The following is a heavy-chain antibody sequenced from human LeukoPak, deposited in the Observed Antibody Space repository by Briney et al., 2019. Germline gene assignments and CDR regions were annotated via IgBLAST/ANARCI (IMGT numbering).Heavy chain of an antibody. V-gene: IGHV3-7*03. CDR3: ARDPRTYDYVWGSYPSFDY. CDR1: GFTFSSYW. J-gene: IGHJ4*02. CDR2: IKQDGSEK. D-gene: IGHD3-16*02. Sequence: GGSLRLSCAASGFTFSSYWMSWVRQAPGKGLEWVANIKQDGSEKYYVDSVKGRFTISRDNAKNSLYLQMNSLRAEDTAVYYCARDPRTYDYVWGSYPSFDYWGQGTLVTVS.